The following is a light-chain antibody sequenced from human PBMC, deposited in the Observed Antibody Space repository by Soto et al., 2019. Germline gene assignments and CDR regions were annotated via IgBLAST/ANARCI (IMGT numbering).Light chain of an antibody. CDR2: DVN. J-gene: IGLJ1*01. CDR1: GSDVGGYNL. Sequence: QSVLTQPASVSGSPGQSITISCTGTGSDVGGYNLVSWYQQYPDKAPKLMIFDVNTRPSGVSNRFSGSKSGNTASLTISGLQAEDEADYYCSSYKSSSTLPYVFGTGTKVTVL. CDR3: SSYKSSSTLPYV. V-gene: IGLV2-14*01.